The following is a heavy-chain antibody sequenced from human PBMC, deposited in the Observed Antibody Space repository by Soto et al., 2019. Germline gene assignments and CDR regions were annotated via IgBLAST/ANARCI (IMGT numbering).Heavy chain of an antibody. CDR3: AASCVGCGGFNYYGMDV. V-gene: IGHV4-31*03. J-gene: IGHJ6*02. D-gene: IGHD2-21*01. CDR2: IYYSGTT. CDR1: GGSISSGGYY. Sequence: QVQLQESGPGLVKPSQTLSLTCTVSGGSISSGGYYWNWIRQQPGKGLEWIGYIYYSGTTYYNPSLKSRVTISVDTSKNQFSLKLSSVTAADTAVYYCAASCVGCGGFNYYGMDVWGQGTTVTVSS.